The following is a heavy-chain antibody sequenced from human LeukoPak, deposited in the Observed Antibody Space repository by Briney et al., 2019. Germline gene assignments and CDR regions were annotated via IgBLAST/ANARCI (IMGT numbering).Heavy chain of an antibody. J-gene: IGHJ4*02. CDR1: GFTFSSYA. Sequence: GGSLRLSCAASGFTFSSYAMSWVRQAPGKGLEWASSISGSGYSTYYADSVKGRFTISRDNSKNTLYLQMNSLRAEDQAVYYCAKELATVTTGDHWGQGTLVTVSS. V-gene: IGHV3-23*01. CDR3: AKELATVTTGDH. CDR2: ISGSGYST. D-gene: IGHD4-17*01.